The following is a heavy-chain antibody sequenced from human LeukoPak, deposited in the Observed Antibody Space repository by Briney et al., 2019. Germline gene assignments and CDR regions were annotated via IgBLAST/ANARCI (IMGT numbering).Heavy chain of an antibody. D-gene: IGHD6-6*01. Sequence: SETLSLTCTVSGGSISSYYWSWIRQPPGKGLEWIGYIYTSGSTNYNPSPKSRVTISVDTSKNQFSLKLSSVTAADMAVYYCARGGSSSYYYYYYMDVWGKGTTVTVSS. CDR3: ARGGSSSYYYYYYMDV. V-gene: IGHV4-4*09. CDR2: IYTSGST. J-gene: IGHJ6*03. CDR1: GGSISSYY.